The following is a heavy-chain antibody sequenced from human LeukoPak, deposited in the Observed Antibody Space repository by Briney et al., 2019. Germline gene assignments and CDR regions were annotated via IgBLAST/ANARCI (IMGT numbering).Heavy chain of an antibody. J-gene: IGHJ4*02. CDR3: AKVGLTVTTILDYFDY. CDR2: ISYDGSNT. Sequence: PGGSLRLSCAASGFTFSTYGMHWVRQAPGKGLEWVAPISYDGSNTYYTDSVKGRFTISRDNSKNTLYLQMNSLRTEDTAVYYCAKVGLTVTTILDYFDYWGQGTLVTVSS. CDR1: GFTFSTYG. V-gene: IGHV3-30*18. D-gene: IGHD4-11*01.